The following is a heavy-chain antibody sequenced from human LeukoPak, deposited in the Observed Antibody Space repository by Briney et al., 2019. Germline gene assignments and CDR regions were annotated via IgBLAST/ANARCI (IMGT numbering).Heavy chain of an antibody. CDR1: GFTFGDYA. J-gene: IGHJ4*02. D-gene: IGHD2-15*01. V-gene: IGHV3-49*03. CDR3: TRDRRDSEGYCSGGSCYFDY. CDR2: IKRKTYGGTT. Sequence: GGSLRLSCTASGFTFGDYAMSWFRQAPGKGLEWVGFIKRKTYGGTTEYAASVKGRFTISRDDSKRIGYLQMNSLKTEDTAVYYCTRDRRDSEGYCSGGSCYFDYWGQGTLVTVSS.